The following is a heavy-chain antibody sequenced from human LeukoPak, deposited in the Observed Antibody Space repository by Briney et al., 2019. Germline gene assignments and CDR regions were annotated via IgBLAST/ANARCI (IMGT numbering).Heavy chain of an antibody. CDR3: ARGVAGAHDY. Sequence: SETLSLTCTVSGGSISSSSYYWSWIRQPPGKGLEWIGEINHSGSTNYNPSLKSRVTISVDTSKNQFSLKLSSVTAADTAVYYCARGVAGAHDYWGQGTLVTVSS. J-gene: IGHJ4*02. CDR2: INHSGST. CDR1: GGSISSSSYY. D-gene: IGHD1-26*01. V-gene: IGHV4-39*07.